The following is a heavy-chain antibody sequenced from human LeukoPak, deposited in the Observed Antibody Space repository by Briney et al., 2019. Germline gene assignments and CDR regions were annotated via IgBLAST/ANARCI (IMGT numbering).Heavy chain of an antibody. D-gene: IGHD5-12*01. CDR3: AKDTLVDIVAGYMDV. J-gene: IGHJ6*03. Sequence: PGRSLRLSCAASGFTFDDYAMHWVRQAPGKGLEWVSGISRNGGRTVYADSVKGRFTISRDNAKNSLYLQMNSLRGEDTALYYCAKDTLVDIVAGYMDVWGKGTSVTVSS. V-gene: IGHV3-9*01. CDR1: GFTFDDYA. CDR2: ISRNGGRT.